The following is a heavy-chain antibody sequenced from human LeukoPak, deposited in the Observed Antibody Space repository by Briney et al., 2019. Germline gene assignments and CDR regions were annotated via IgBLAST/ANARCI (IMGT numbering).Heavy chain of an antibody. CDR3: ARDVLR. CDR1: GDSITSGGYY. V-gene: IGHV4-31*03. Sequence: SETLSLTCTVSGDSITSGGYYWSWIRQRPGKGLEWIGYIYKTGSTYYNPSLKSRVTMSVDTSRNQFSLKLNSVAAADTAVYYCARDVLRWGQGTLVTVSS. CDR2: IYKTGST. J-gene: IGHJ4*02.